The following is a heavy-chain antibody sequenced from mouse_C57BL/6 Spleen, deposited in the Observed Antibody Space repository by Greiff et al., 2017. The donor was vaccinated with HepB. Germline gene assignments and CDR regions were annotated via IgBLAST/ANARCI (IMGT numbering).Heavy chain of an antibody. J-gene: IGHJ3*01. CDR2: IYPSDSET. D-gene: IGHD1-1*01. CDR3: ARDHYYGSFAY. Sequence: VQLQQPGAELVRPGSSVKLSCKASGYTFTSYWMDWVKQRPGQGLEWIGNIYPSDSETHYNQKFKDKATLTVDKSSSTACMQLSSLTSEDSAVYYCARDHYYGSFAYWGQGTLVTVSA. CDR1: GYTFTSYW. V-gene: IGHV1-61*01.